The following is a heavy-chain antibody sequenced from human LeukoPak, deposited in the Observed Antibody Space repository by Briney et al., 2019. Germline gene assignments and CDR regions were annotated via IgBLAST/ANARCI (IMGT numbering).Heavy chain of an antibody. CDR1: GGSFSGYY. V-gene: IGHV4-34*01. Sequence: SETLSLTCAVYGGSFSGYYWSWIRQPPGKGLEWIGEINHSGSTNYNPSLKSRVTISVDTYKHQFSLKLSSVTAADTAVYYCAGGRMNWNYVLNWFDPWGQGTLVSVSS. CDR2: INHSGST. CDR3: AGGRMNWNYVLNWFDP. J-gene: IGHJ5*02. D-gene: IGHD1-7*01.